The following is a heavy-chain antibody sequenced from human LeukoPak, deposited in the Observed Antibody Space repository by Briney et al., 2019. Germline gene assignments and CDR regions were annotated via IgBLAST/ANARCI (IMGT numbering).Heavy chain of an antibody. J-gene: IGHJ3*02. CDR2: IYPGASDT. Sequence: GLSLKSSCTGSRYSFTSYWIGWVRQTPGKGLEWMGIIYPGASDTRYSPTFQGQVTISAAKSISTAYLQWSSLKASDTAMYYCARLSRGNYDTPGSPRAFDIWGQGTMVTVSS. CDR1: RYSFTSYW. CDR3: ARLSRGNYDTPGSPRAFDI. V-gene: IGHV5-51*01. D-gene: IGHD4-11*01.